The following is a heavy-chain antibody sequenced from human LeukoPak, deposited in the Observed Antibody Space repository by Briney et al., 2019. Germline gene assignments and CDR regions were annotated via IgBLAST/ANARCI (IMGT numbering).Heavy chain of an antibody. CDR1: GFTFSSYA. CDR3: AKSGSPYLTIFGVVPDY. V-gene: IGHV3-23*01. Sequence: GGSLRLSCAASGFTFSSYAMSWVRQAPGKGLEWVSAISGSGGSTYYADSVKGRFTISRDNSKNTLYLQMNSLRAEDTAVYYCAKSGSPYLTIFGVVPDYWGQGTLVTVSS. D-gene: IGHD3-3*01. J-gene: IGHJ4*02. CDR2: ISGSGGST.